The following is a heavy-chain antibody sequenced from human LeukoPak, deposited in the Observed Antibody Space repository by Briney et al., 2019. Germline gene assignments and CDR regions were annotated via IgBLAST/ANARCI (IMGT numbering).Heavy chain of an antibody. D-gene: IGHD3-3*01. CDR1: GGSISSYY. CDR3: ARLRNYDFRSGYYPRGYYYYYYMDV. V-gene: IGHV4-4*09. Sequence: SETLSLTCTVSGGSISSYYWSWIRQPPGKGLEWIGYIYTSGSTNYNPSLKSRVTISVDTSKNQFSLKLSSVTAADTAVYYCARLRNYDFRSGYYPRGYYYYYYMDVWGKGTTVTVSS. J-gene: IGHJ6*03. CDR2: IYTSGST.